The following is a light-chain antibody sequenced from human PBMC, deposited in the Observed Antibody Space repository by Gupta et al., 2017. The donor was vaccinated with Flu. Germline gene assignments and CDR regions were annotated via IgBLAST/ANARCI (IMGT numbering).Light chain of an antibody. CDR3: NSRDSSGNHRGV. CDR1: SLRSYY. Sequence: SSELTQDPAVSVALGQTVRITCQGDSLRSYYASWYQQKPGQAPVLVIYGKNNRPSGIPDRFSGSISGNTASLTITGAQAEDEADYYCNSRDSSGNHRGVFGGGTKLTVL. V-gene: IGLV3-19*01. J-gene: IGLJ3*02. CDR2: GKN.